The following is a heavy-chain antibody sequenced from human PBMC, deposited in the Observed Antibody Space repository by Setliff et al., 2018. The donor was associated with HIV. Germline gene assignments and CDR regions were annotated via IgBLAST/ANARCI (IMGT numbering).Heavy chain of an antibody. CDR3: ARRDGLSGSSSLKVGGFDI. J-gene: IGHJ3*02. D-gene: IGHD1-26*01. Sequence: GGSLRLSCAASGFTFSDYWMHWVRLVPGKGLVWVSRINRDGSTIKYEDSVKGRFTISRDNAKNTLYLQMNSLRAEDTAFYYCARRDGLSGSSSLKVGGFDIWGHGTMVAV. CDR1: GFTFSDYW. V-gene: IGHV3-74*03. CDR2: INRDGSTI.